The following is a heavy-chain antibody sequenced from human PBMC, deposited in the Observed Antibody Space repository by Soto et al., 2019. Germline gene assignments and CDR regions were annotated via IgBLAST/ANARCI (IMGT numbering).Heavy chain of an antibody. V-gene: IGHV3-30*18. Sequence: QVQLVESGGGVVQPGRSLRLSCAASGFTFSSYGMHWVRQAPGKGLEWVAVISYDGSNKYYADSVKGRFTISRDNSKNTLYLQMNSLRAEDTAVYYCAKDECYTAMVLNGMDVWGQGTTVTVSS. J-gene: IGHJ6*02. CDR3: AKDECYTAMVLNGMDV. D-gene: IGHD5-18*01. CDR2: ISYDGSNK. CDR1: GFTFSSYG.